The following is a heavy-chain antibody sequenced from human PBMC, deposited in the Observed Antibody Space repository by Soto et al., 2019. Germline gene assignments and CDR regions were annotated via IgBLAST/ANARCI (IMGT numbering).Heavy chain of an antibody. J-gene: IGHJ3*02. D-gene: IGHD3-10*01. CDR3: AKSPEGLLLWFGESAWDI. CDR1: GFTFDDYA. V-gene: IGHV3-9*01. Sequence: PGGSLRLSCAASGFTFDDYAMHWVRQAPGKGLEWVSGISWNSGSIGYADSVKGRFTISRDNAKNSLYLQMNSLRAEDTALYYCAKSPEGLLLWFGESAWDIWGQGTMVTVSS. CDR2: ISWNSGSI.